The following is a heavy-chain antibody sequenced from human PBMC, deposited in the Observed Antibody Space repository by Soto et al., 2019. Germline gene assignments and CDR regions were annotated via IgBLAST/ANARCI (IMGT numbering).Heavy chain of an antibody. CDR2: ISSSGSTI. D-gene: IGHD6-6*01. V-gene: IGHV3-11*01. CDR1: GFTFSDYY. Sequence: PGGSLRLSCAASGFTFSDYYMSWIRQAPGKGLEWVSYISSSGSTIYYADSVKGRFTISRDNAKNSLYLQMNSLRAEDTAVYYCAREAGLSSSGTPYYYYMDVWGKGTTVTVSS. CDR3: AREAGLSSSGTPYYYYMDV. J-gene: IGHJ6*03.